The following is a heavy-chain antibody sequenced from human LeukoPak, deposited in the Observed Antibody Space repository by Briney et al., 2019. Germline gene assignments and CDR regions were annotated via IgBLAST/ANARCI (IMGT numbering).Heavy chain of an antibody. Sequence: TSETLSLTCTVSGGSISSSSAYWGWIRQPPGKGLEWIGSIYYSKNTYYNPSLKSRVTISADTSKNQFSLKLSSVTAADTAVYYCARAAYYDFWSGTNYNRFDPWGQGTLVTVSS. CDR3: ARAAYYDFWSGTNYNRFDP. J-gene: IGHJ5*02. V-gene: IGHV4-39*07. D-gene: IGHD3-3*01. CDR1: GGSISSSSAY. CDR2: IYYSKNT.